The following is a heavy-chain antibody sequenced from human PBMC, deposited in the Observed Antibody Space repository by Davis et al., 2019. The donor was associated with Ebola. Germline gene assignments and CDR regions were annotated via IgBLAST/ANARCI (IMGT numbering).Heavy chain of an antibody. Sequence: SVKVSCKASGGTFSSYAISWVRQAPGQGLEWMGRIIPILGIANYAQKFQGRVTITADNSTSTAYMELSSLRSEDTAVYYCATGVAPHYGRSYYYYGMDVWGQGTTVTVSS. CDR3: ATGVAPHYGRSYYYYGMDV. V-gene: IGHV1-69*04. D-gene: IGHD3-10*01. CDR1: GGTFSSYA. CDR2: IIPILGIA. J-gene: IGHJ6*02.